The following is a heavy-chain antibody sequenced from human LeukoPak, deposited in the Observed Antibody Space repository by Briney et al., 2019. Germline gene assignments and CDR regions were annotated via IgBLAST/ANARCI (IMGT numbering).Heavy chain of an antibody. CDR3: AASLPLDWYFDL. D-gene: IGHD5/OR15-5a*01. Sequence: SETLSLTCTVSGGSISSYYWSWIRQPPGKGLEWIGYIYYSGSTNYNPSLKSRVTISVATSKNQFSLRLSSVTAAGTAVYYCAASLPLDWYFDLWGRGTLVSVSS. CDR1: GGSISSYY. J-gene: IGHJ2*01. CDR2: IYYSGST. V-gene: IGHV4-59*01.